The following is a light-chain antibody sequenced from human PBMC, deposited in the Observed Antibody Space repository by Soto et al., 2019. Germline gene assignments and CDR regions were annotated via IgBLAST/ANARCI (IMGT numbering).Light chain of an antibody. CDR1: SSDVGAYNY. J-gene: IGLJ2*01. CDR3: SSYTRRKTVI. CDR2: DVS. V-gene: IGLV2-14*03. Sequence: QSALTQPASVSGSPGQSITISCTGTSSDVGAYNYVSWHQQHLGKAPKLMIFDVSNRPSGVPNRFSGSKSGDTAALTISGLQAEDEADYYCSSYTRRKTVIFGGGTKLTVL.